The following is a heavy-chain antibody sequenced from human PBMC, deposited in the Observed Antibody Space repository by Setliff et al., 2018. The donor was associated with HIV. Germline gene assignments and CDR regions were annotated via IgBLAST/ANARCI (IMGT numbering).Heavy chain of an antibody. CDR3: ARDYSGTYYGDIDW. Sequence: GASVKVSCKASGYTFTSYGISWVRQAPGQGLEWMGWISAYNGNTNYAQKLQGRVTMTTDTSTSTAYMELRSLRSEDTAVYYCARDYSGTYYGDIDWWGQGTLVTVSS. CDR2: ISAYNGNT. D-gene: IGHD1-26*01. V-gene: IGHV1-18*01. CDR1: GYTFTSYG. J-gene: IGHJ4*02.